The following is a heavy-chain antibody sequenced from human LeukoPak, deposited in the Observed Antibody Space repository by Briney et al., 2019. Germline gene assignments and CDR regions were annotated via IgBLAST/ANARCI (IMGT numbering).Heavy chain of an antibody. CDR1: GFXFSSYE. CDR3: ARDPDRYYYDSSGYNGRLFQH. V-gene: IGHV3-48*03. J-gene: IGHJ1*01. D-gene: IGHD3-22*01. Sequence: PGGSLRLSCVASGFXFSSYEMNWVRQAPGKGLEWVSHISSSGNTIYYADSVKGRFTISRDNAKNSLYLQMNSLRAEDTAVYFCARDPDRYYYDSSGYNGRLFQHWGQGTLVTVSS. CDR2: ISSSGNTI.